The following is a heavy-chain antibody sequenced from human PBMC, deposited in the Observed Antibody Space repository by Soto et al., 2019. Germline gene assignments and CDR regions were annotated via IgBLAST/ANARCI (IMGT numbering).Heavy chain of an antibody. V-gene: IGHV4-61*01. J-gene: IGHJ6*02. CDR3: ARGGTRDGMDV. Sequence: QVQLQESGPGLVKPSETLPLTCTVSGGSISSGSYYYIWIRQPPGKGLEWIGFVYYTGSTIYNPSLKSRVTISVDTSNNRFSLKLSSVTAADTAVYYGARGGTRDGMDVWGQGTTVTVSS. D-gene: IGHD2-2*01. CDR1: GGSISSGSYY. CDR2: VYYTGST.